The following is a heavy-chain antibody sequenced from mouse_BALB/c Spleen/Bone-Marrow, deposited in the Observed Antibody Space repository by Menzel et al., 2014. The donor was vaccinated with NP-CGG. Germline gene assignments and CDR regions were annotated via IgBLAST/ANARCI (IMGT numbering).Heavy chain of an antibody. CDR1: GFTFSSYG. V-gene: IGHV5-6-3*01. J-gene: IGHJ2*03. Sequence: EVQLQQSGGGLVQPGGSLKLSCAASGFTFSSYGMSWVRQTPDKRLELVATINSNGGSTYYPDSVKGRFTISRDNAKNTLYLQMSSLESEDTAMYYCARVWYFDYWGQGTSLTVSS. CDR2: INSNGGST. CDR3: ARVWYFDY.